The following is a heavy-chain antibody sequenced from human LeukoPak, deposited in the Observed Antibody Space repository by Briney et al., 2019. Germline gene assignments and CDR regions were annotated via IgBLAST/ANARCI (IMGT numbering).Heavy chain of an antibody. Sequence: SETLSLTCTVSGGSISSSSYYWGWIRQPPGKGLEWIGSIYYSGSTNYNPSLKSRVTISVDTSKNQFSLNLRSVTAADTAVYYCARGPFRDSSSWYYFDYWGQGTLVTVSS. CDR2: IYYSGST. D-gene: IGHD6-13*01. CDR3: ARGPFRDSSSWYYFDY. CDR1: GGSISSSSYY. J-gene: IGHJ4*02. V-gene: IGHV4-39*07.